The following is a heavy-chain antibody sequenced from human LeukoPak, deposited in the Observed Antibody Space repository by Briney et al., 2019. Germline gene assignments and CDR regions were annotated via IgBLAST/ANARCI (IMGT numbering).Heavy chain of an antibody. D-gene: IGHD3-10*01. CDR3: ATLAGWFGELLYEEDY. CDR2: ISGSGGST. J-gene: IGHJ4*02. Sequence: PGGSLRLSCAASGFTFSSYAMSWVRQAPGKGLEWVSAISGSGGSTYYADSVKGRFTISRDNAKNSLYLQMNNLRAEDTAVYYCATLAGWFGELLYEEDYWGQGTLVTVSS. CDR1: GFTFSSYA. V-gene: IGHV3-23*01.